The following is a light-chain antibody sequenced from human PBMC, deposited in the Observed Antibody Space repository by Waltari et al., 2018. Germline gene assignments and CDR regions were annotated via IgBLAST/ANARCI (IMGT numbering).Light chain of an antibody. CDR3: QSYDSSPYVV. CDR2: GDS. Sequence: QSVLTQPPSVSGAPGQRVTISCTGSSSNLGAGYDVHWYQPLPGTAPNPLIYGDSNRPSGVPDRFSGSKSGTSASLAITGLQAEDEADYYCQSYDSSPYVVFGGGTKLTVL. CDR1: SSNLGAGYD. J-gene: IGLJ2*01. V-gene: IGLV1-40*01.